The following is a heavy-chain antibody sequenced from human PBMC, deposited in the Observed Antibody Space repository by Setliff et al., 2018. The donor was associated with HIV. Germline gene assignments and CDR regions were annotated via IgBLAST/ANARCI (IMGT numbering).Heavy chain of an antibody. CDR1: GFTFDDYG. CDR2: INWNGGST. V-gene: IGHV3-20*04. D-gene: IGHD1-26*01. CDR3: AKVVGATRGYFDY. Sequence: GGSLRLSCAASGFTFDDYGMSWVRQAPGKGLEWVSGINWNGGSTGYADSVRGRFTISRDNSKNTLYLQMNSLRAEDTAVYYCAKVVGATRGYFDYWGQGTLVTVSS. J-gene: IGHJ4*02.